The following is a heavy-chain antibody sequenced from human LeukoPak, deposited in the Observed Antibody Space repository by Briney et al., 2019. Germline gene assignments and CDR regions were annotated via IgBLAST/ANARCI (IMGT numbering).Heavy chain of an antibody. CDR2: INLSGGTT. D-gene: IGHD2-15*01. CDR1: GYIFTNYY. J-gene: IGHJ4*02. V-gene: IGHV1-46*01. Sequence: ASVKVSCKASGYIFTNYYIHWVRQAPGQGLEWMGIINLSGGTTIYAQNFQGRVTMTTDTSTSTAYMELRSLRSDDTAVYYCARGYCSGGSCYSGTDYFDYWGQGTLVTVSS. CDR3: ARGYCSGGSCYSGTDYFDY.